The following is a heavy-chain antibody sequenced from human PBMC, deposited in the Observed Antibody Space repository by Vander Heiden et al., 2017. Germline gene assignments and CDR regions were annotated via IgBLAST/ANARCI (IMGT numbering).Heavy chain of an antibody. CDR3: AKNKRFSSGYYFDI. CDR2: ISGSGGST. V-gene: IGHV3-23*01. D-gene: IGHD3-22*01. J-gene: IGHJ3*02. CDR1: GFTFGSYA. Sequence: EVQLLESGGGLVQPWGSLRLPCAASGFTFGSYAMSWVRQAPGKGLEWVSAISGSGGSTYYADSVKGRFTISRDNSKNTLYLQMNSLRAEDTAVYYCAKNKRFSSGYYFDIWGQGTMVTVSS.